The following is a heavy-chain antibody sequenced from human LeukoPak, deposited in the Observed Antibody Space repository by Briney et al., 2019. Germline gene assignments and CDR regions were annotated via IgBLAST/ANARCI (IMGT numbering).Heavy chain of an antibody. CDR1: GFTFSSYS. V-gene: IGHV3-48*01. CDR2: ISSSSSTI. D-gene: IGHD1/OR15-1a*01. J-gene: IGHJ4*02. Sequence: TGGSLRLSCAASGFTFSSYSMNWVRQAPGKGLEWVSYISSSSSTIYYADSVKGRFTISRDNSKKTVYLQMQSLRVEDTAVYYCVKSNNLGGDYWGQGTLVTVSS. CDR3: VKSNNLGGDY.